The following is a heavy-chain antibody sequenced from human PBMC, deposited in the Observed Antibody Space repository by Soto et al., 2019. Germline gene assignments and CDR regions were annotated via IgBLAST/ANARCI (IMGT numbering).Heavy chain of an antibody. CDR2: ISGSGGST. D-gene: IGHD6-19*01. V-gene: IGHV3-23*01. CDR1: GFTFSSYA. Sequence: EVQLLESGGGLVQPGGSLRLSCAASGFTFSSYAMSWVRQAPGKGLEWVSAISGSGGSTYYADSVKGRFTISRDNSKNTLYLQMNSLRAEDTAVYYCAKDMLEQWLKTAYWYFDLWGRGTLFTVSS. CDR3: AKDMLEQWLKTAYWYFDL. J-gene: IGHJ2*01.